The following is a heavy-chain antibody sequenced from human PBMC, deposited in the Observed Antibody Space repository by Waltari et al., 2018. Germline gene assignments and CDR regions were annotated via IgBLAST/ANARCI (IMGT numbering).Heavy chain of an antibody. Sequence: QVQLQQWGAGLLKPSETLSLTCAVYGGSFSGYYCSWIRQPPGKGLEWIGEINHSGSTNYNPSLKSRVTISVDTSKNQFSLKLSSVTAADTAVYYCASGGGLPISTYYYYGMDVWGQGTTVTVSS. D-gene: IGHD5-12*01. V-gene: IGHV4-34*01. CDR3: ASGGGLPISTYYYYGMDV. J-gene: IGHJ6*02. CDR2: INHSGST. CDR1: GGSFSGYY.